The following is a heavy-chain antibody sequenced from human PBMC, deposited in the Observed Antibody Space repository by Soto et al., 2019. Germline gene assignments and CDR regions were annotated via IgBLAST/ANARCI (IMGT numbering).Heavy chain of an antibody. CDR1: GFTFSSYA. D-gene: IGHD2-21*02. V-gene: IGHV3-64D*06. CDR3: VGYGGNSEYYYYGMDV. Sequence: AGGSLRLSCSASGFTFSSYAMHWVRQAPGKGLEYVSAISSNGGSTYYADSVKGRFTISRDNSKNTLYLQMSSLRAEDTAVYYCVGYGGNSEYYYYGMDVWGQGTTVTVSS. J-gene: IGHJ6*02. CDR2: ISSNGGST.